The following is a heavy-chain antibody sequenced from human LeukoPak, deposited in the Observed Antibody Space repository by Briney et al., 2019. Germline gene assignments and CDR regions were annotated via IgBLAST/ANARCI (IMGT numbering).Heavy chain of an antibody. CDR3: AKGLYGSGSFDS. CDR1: GFTFSDYA. D-gene: IGHD3-10*01. J-gene: IGHJ4*02. CDR2: ISHVGGT. Sequence: GGSLRLSCAASGFTFSDYAMSWVRQAPEKGLEWVSTISHVGGTYYADSVRGRFTISRDDSKNTVHLQMNSLRAEDTAVYLCAKGLYGSGSFDSWGLGTLVTVSS. V-gene: IGHV3-23*01.